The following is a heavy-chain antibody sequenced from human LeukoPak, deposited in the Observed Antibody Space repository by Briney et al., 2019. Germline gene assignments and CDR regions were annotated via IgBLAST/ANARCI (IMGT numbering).Heavy chain of an antibody. D-gene: IGHD3-22*01. CDR1: GGSINYYY. J-gene: IGHJ4*02. CDR2: IYYSGNT. CDR3: ASGPHYYESSGYSLSNY. Sequence: SETLSLTCTVSGGSINYYYWSWLRQPPGKGLEWIGYIYYSGNTNYNPSLKSRVTISVDTSKNQFSLKLSPVTAADTAVYYCASGPHYYESSGYSLSNYWGQGTLVTVSS. V-gene: IGHV4-59*12.